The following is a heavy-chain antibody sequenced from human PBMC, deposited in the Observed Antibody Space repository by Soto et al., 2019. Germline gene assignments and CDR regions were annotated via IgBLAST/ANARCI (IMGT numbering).Heavy chain of an antibody. J-gene: IGHJ4*02. CDR1: GYTFTSYG. Sequence: ASAKVSCKASGYTFTSYGISWVRQAPGQGLEWMGWISAYNGNTNYAQKLQGRVTMTTDTSTSTAYMELRSLRSDDTAVYFCARVAYYYDSSGHKKYYFDFWAREPWSPSPQ. V-gene: IGHV1-18*01. D-gene: IGHD3-22*01. CDR2: ISAYNGNT. CDR3: ARVAYYYDSSGHKKYYFDF.